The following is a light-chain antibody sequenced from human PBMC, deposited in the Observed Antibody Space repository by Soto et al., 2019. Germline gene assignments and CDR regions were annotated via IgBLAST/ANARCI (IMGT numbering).Light chain of an antibody. J-gene: IGKJ3*01. CDR2: EVS. CDR1: QSLLYSDGKTF. V-gene: IGKV2D-29*01. Sequence: IVMTQSPLSLSVTPGQPASISCKTSQSLLYSDGKTFLSWFLQKPGQPPQLLIYEVSNRFSGVPDRFSGSGSGTDFTLRISRVEAEDVGVYYCMQTTQFPFIFGPGTKVDIK. CDR3: MQTTQFPFI.